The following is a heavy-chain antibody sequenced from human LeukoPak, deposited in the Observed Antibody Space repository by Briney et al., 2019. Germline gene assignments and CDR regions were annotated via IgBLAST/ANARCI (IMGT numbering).Heavy chain of an antibody. Sequence: GGSLRLSCAASGFTFSSYAMSWVRQAPGKGLEWVSAISGSGGSTYYADSVKGRFTISRDNSKNTLYLQMNSLRAEDTAVYYCARDPGYSSSWYSPDYWGQGTLVTVSS. CDR1: GFTFSSYA. J-gene: IGHJ4*02. D-gene: IGHD6-13*01. V-gene: IGHV3-23*01. CDR3: ARDPGYSSSWYSPDY. CDR2: ISGSGGST.